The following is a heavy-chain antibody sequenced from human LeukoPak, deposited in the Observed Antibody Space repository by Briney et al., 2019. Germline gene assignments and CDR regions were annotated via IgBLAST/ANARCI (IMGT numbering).Heavy chain of an antibody. V-gene: IGHV3-23*01. CDR1: GFTFSSYA. J-gene: IGHJ4*02. CDR3: AKQQDGSGSQADY. CDR2: ISGSGGST. Sequence: PGGSLRLSCAASGFTFSSYAMSWVRQAPGKGLEWVSAISGSGGSTYYAGSVKGRFTISRDNSKNTLYLQMNSLRAEDTAVYYCAKQQDGSGSQADYWGQGTLVTVSS. D-gene: IGHD3-10*01.